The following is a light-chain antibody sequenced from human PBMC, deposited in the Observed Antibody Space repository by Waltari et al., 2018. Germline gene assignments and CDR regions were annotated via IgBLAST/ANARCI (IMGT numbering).Light chain of an antibody. V-gene: IGLV7-43*01. Sequence: QTVVTQEPSLTVSPGGTVTLTCASSTGTVTSDFFPNWFQQKPGQPPKTLIYTTSDKPSWTPARFSGSLLGGKAALTLSGAQPEDEAEYVCLLLCKGDWVFGGGTKLTV. CDR2: TTS. CDR3: LLLCKGDWV. CDR1: TGTVTSDFF. J-gene: IGLJ3*02.